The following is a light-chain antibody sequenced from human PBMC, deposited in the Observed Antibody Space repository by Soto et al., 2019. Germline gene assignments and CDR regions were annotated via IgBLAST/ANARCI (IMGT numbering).Light chain of an antibody. CDR2: DAS. CDR3: QQRSNWLT. Sequence: EIVLTQSPDTLSLTPGERATLSCRASQSVSSYLAWYQQKPGQAPRLLIYDASNRATGIPARFSGSGSGTDFTLTISSLEPEDFAVYYCQQRSNWLTFGPGTKVDIK. V-gene: IGKV3-11*01. CDR1: QSVSSY. J-gene: IGKJ3*01.